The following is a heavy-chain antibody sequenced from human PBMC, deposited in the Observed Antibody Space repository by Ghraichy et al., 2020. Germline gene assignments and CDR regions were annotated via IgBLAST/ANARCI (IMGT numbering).Heavy chain of an antibody. CDR2: IYPGDSDT. V-gene: IGHV5-51*01. D-gene: IGHD7-27*01. Sequence: GESLNISCKGSGYSFTSYWIGWVRQMPGKGLEWMGIIYPGDSDTRYSPSFQGQVTISADKSISTAYLQWSSLKASDTAMYYCARQEGANWGSNLLLLDGMDVWGQGTTVTVSS. J-gene: IGHJ6*02. CDR1: GYSFTSYW. CDR3: ARQEGANWGSNLLLLDGMDV.